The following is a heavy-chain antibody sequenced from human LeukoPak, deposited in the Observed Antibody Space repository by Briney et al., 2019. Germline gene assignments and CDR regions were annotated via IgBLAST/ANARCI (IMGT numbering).Heavy chain of an antibody. Sequence: PGGSLRLSCAASGFTFDEYDMNWVRQSPGKGLEWVSVINWNGDSTGYADSVKGRFTISRDNAKNSLYLQMNSLRAEDTALYYCARSYTGSYYYYYWGQGSLVTVSS. CDR2: INWNGDST. D-gene: IGHD1-26*01. CDR1: GFTFDEYD. V-gene: IGHV3-20*04. J-gene: IGHJ4*02. CDR3: ARSYTGSYYYYY.